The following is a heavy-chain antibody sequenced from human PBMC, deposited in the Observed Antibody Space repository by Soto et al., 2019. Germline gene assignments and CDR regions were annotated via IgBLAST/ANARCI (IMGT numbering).Heavy chain of an antibody. Sequence: PSETLSLTCTVSGGSISSYYWSWIRQPPGKGLEWIGYIYYSGSTNYNPSLKSRVTISVDTSKNQFSLKLSSVTAADTAVYYCARDNVLRYFENGPNYYSGMDVWGQGTTVTVSS. J-gene: IGHJ6*02. D-gene: IGHD3-9*01. CDR1: GGSISSYY. CDR2: IYYSGST. CDR3: ARDNVLRYFENGPNYYSGMDV. V-gene: IGHV4-59*01.